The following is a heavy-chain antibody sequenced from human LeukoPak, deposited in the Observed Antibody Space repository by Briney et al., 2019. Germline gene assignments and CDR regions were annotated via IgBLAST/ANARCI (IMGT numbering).Heavy chain of an antibody. D-gene: IGHD5-18*01. V-gene: IGHV3-30-3*01. CDR3: AREGRGYSYGFDY. CDR2: ISYDGSNK. J-gene: IGHJ4*02. Sequence: GGSLRLSCAASGFTFSSYAMHWVRQAPGKGLEWVAVISYDGSNKYYADSVKGRFTISRDNSKNTLYLQMNSLRAEDTAVYYCAREGRGYSYGFDYWGQGTLVTVSS. CDR1: GFTFSSYA.